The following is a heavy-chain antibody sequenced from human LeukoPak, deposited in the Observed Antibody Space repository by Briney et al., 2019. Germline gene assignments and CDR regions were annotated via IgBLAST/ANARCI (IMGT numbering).Heavy chain of an antibody. Sequence: TGGSLRLSCAASGFTFSDSYTSWFRQAPGKGLEWVSYISSGGNSIYYTDSVKGRFTISRDNAKNSLYLQMNSLRAEDTAVYYCAIYAGYWGQGTLVTVSS. CDR3: AIYAGY. D-gene: IGHD2-2*01. CDR2: ISSGGNSI. J-gene: IGHJ4*02. CDR1: GFTFSDSY. V-gene: IGHV3-11*01.